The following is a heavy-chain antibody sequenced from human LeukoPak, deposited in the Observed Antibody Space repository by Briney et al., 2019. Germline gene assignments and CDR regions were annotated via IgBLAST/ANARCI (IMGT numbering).Heavy chain of an antibody. V-gene: IGHV3-23*01. D-gene: IGHD4-17*01. CDR1: CCTFSSCW. CDR3: AKFLDYGDIGVAFDI. CDR2: ISGSGGST. Sequence: PGKSLRLSCVASCCTFSSCWMSWVRKAPGKGLEWVSAISGSGGSTYYADSVKDRFTISRDNSKNTLYLQMNSLRAEDTAVYYCAKFLDYGDIGVAFDIWDQGTMVTVSS. J-gene: IGHJ3*02.